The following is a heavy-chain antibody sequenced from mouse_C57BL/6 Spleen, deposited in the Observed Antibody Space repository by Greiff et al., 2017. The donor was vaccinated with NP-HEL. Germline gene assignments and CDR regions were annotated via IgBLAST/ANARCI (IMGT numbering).Heavy chain of an antibody. CDR3: TRPDYYGSTFAY. J-gene: IGHJ3*01. Sequence: QVQLQQSGAELVRPGASVTLSCKASGYTFTDYEMHWVKQTPVHGLEWIGAIDPETGGTAYNQKFKGKAILTADKSSSTAYMELRSLTSEDSAVYYCTRPDYYGSTFAYWGQGTLVTVSA. D-gene: IGHD1-1*01. V-gene: IGHV1-15*01. CDR1: GYTFTDYE. CDR2: IDPETGGT.